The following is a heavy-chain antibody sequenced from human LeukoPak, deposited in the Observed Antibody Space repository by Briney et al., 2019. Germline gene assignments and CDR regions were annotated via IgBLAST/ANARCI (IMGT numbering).Heavy chain of an antibody. V-gene: IGHV3-7*03. J-gene: IGHJ1*01. Sequence: GGSLRLSCAASGFSFSNHWMIWVRQAPGKGLEWVATINPDGTEKRYVDSVKGRFTISRDNGKNSLYLQMSSLRAEDTAVYYCVRDDRGIAVGSRDHGAQGSLVPVSS. CDR3: VRDDRGIAVGSRDH. CDR2: INPDGTEK. CDR1: GFSFSNHW. D-gene: IGHD6-19*01.